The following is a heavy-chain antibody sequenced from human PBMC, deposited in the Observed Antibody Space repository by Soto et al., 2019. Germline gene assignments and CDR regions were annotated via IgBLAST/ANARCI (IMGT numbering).Heavy chain of an antibody. CDR3: AHRLTLNSYWNYGRVDY. D-gene: IGHD1-7*01. CDR1: GFSLTTSGVG. J-gene: IGHJ4*02. V-gene: IGHV2-5*02. CDR2: IYWDDDK. Sequence: QITLKESGPTLVKPTQTLTLTCTFSGFSLTTSGVGVGWIRQPPGKALEWLALIYWDDDKRYSPSLKSRLTITKDTSKNQVVLTMTNMDPVDTATYYCAHRLTLNSYWNYGRVDYWGQGTLVTASS.